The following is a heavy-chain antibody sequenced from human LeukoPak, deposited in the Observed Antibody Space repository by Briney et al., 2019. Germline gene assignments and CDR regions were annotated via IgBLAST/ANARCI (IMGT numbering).Heavy chain of an antibody. J-gene: IGHJ4*02. V-gene: IGHV3-23*01. CDR3: AKSRDTAMVILLFDY. CDR1: GFTFSSYA. D-gene: IGHD5-18*01. Sequence: GGSLRLSCAASGFTFSSYAMSWVRQAPGKGLEWVSAISGSGGSTYYADSVKGRFTISRDNSKNALYLQMNSLRAEDTAVYYCAKSRDTAMVILLFDYWGQGTLVTVSS. CDR2: ISGSGGST.